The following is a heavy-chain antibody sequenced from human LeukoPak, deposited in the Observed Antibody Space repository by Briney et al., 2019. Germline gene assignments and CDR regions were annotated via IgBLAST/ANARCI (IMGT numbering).Heavy chain of an antibody. CDR1: GGTFSSYA. V-gene: IGHV1-69*13. J-gene: IGHJ4*02. CDR3: ASGITMTLEGWFDY. D-gene: IGHD3-22*01. CDR2: IIPIFGTA. Sequence: VASVKVSCKASGGTFSSYAISWVRQAPGQGLEWMGGIIPIFGTANYAQKFQGRVTITADESTSTAYMELSSLRSEDTAVYYCASGITMTLEGWFDYWGQGTLVTVSS.